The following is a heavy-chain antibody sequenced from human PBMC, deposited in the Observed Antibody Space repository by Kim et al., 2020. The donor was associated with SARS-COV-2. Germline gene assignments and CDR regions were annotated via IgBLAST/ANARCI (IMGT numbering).Heavy chain of an antibody. V-gene: IGHV4-30-4*01. J-gene: IGHJ4*02. Sequence: SETLSLTCTVSGGSISSGDYYWSWIRQPPGKGLEWIGYIYYSGSTYYNPSLKSRVTISVDTSKNQFSPKLSSVTAADTAVYYCARARITMIVVVQELDYWGQRTLVTVSS. D-gene: IGHD3-22*01. CDR2: IYYSGST. CDR3: ARARITMIVVVQELDY. CDR1: GGSISSGDYY.